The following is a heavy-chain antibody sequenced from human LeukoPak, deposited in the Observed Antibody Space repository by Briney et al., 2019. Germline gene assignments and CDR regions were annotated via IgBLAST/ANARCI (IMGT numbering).Heavy chain of an antibody. CDR2: IYYSGST. V-gene: IGHV4-39*01. Sequence: KPSETLSLTCTVSGGSINSSSYYWGWIRQPPGKGLEWIGSIYYSGSTYYNPSLKSRVTISVDTSKNQFSLKLSSVTAADTAVYYCASLELGRDGYNYYDYWGQGTLVTVSS. CDR3: ASLELGRDGYNYYDY. J-gene: IGHJ4*02. CDR1: GGSINSSSYY. D-gene: IGHD5-24*01.